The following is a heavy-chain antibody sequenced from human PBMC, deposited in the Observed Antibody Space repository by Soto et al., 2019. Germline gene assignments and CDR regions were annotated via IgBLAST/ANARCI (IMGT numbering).Heavy chain of an antibody. CDR3: AKLRDFVVLPAGILDS. V-gene: IGHV3-23*01. Sequence: EVQLLESGGGLVQPGGSLRLTCAASGFTFSSYAISWIRLSPGKGLEWVSVISGGGHNTYYTHSVKGRFTISRDDFKNTLYLQMNSLRTEDTAMYYCAKLRDFVVLPAGILDSWGPGTLVTVSS. D-gene: IGHD2-8*01. J-gene: IGHJ5*01. CDR2: ISGGGHNT. CDR1: GFTFSSYA.